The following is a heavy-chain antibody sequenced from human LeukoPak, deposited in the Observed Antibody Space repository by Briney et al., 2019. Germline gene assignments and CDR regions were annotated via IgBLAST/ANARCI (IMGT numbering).Heavy chain of an antibody. Sequence: ASVKVSCKASGGTFSSYAISWVQRAPGQGLEWMGGIIPIFGTANYAQKFQGRVTITADKSTSTAYMELSSLRSEDTAVYYCARRVTGTTFGFWFDPWGQGTLVTVSS. CDR1: GGTFSSYA. D-gene: IGHD1-7*01. CDR3: ARRVTGTTFGFWFDP. J-gene: IGHJ5*02. CDR2: IIPIFGTA. V-gene: IGHV1-69*06.